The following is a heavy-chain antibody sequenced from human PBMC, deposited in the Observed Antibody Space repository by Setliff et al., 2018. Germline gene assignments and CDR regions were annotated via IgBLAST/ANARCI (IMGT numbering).Heavy chain of an antibody. CDR1: GYTFTSYA. D-gene: IGHD5-18*01. J-gene: IGHJ4*02. CDR3: ARAAMVYYYFDY. CDR2: INVGNGNT. V-gene: IGHV1-3*01. Sequence: ASVKVSCKASGYTFTSYAMHWVRQAPGQRLEWMGWINVGNGNTKYSQKLQGRVTITRDTSASTAYMELSSLRSEDTAVYYCARAAMVYYYFDYWGQGTLVTVSS.